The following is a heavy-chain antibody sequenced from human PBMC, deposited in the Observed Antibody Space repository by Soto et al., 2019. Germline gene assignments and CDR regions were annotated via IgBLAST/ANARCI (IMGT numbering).Heavy chain of an antibody. V-gene: IGHV1-69*01. D-gene: IGHD3-22*01. Sequence: QVQLVQSGAEVKKPGSSVKVSCKASGGTFSSYAISWVRQAPGQGLEWMGGIIPIVGTANYAQKFQGRVTITADESTSKAYMELSSLRSDDTDVYYCARDRPSGTRIVVAYGEADAVDIWGQGTMVTVSS. CDR3: ARDRPSGTRIVVAYGEADAVDI. J-gene: IGHJ3*02. CDR1: GGTFSSYA. CDR2: IIPIVGTA.